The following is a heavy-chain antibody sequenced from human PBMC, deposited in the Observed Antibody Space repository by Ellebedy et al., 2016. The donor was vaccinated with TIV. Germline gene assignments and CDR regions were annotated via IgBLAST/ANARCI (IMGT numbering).Heavy chain of an antibody. V-gene: IGHV1-69*13. CDR1: GGTFSSYA. D-gene: IGHD2-15*01. CDR2: IIPIFGTA. J-gene: IGHJ4*02. CDR3: AKEVVEVGFGYLEY. Sequence: SVKVSXKASGGTFSSYAISWVRQAPGQGLEWMGGIIPIFGTANYAQKFQGRVTITADESTSTAYMELSSLRSEDTAVYYCAKEVVEVGFGYLEYWGQGTPVTVSS.